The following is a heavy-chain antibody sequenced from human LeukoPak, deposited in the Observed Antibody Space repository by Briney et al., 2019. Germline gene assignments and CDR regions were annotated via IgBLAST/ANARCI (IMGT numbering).Heavy chain of an antibody. CDR1: GYTLTELS. J-gene: IGHJ4*02. Sequence: ASVKVSCKVSGYTLTELSMHWVRQAPGKGLEWMGGFDPEDGETIYAQKFQGRVTMTEDTSTDAAYMELSSLRSEDTAVYYCATGYCSSTSCLDYWGQGTLVTVSS. D-gene: IGHD2-2*01. CDR3: ATGYCSSTSCLDY. CDR2: FDPEDGET. V-gene: IGHV1-24*01.